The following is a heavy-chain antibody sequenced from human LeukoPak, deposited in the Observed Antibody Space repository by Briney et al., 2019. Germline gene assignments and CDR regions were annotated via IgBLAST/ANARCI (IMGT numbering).Heavy chain of an antibody. D-gene: IGHD3-10*01. V-gene: IGHV3-23*01. CDR2: ISGSGGST. Sequence: GGSLRLSCAASGFTFSSYSMNWVRQAPGKGLEWFSGISGSGGSTCYADSVRGRFTISRDNSKNTLYLQMNSLRAEDTAVYYCAKYIFSYGSGSYLAHWGQGTLVTVSS. CDR1: GFTFSSYS. CDR3: AKYIFSYGSGSYLAH. J-gene: IGHJ4*02.